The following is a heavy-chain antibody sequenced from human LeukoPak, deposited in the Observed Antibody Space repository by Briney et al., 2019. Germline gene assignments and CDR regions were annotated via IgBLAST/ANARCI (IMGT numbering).Heavy chain of an antibody. D-gene: IGHD1-26*01. Sequence: SETLSLTCTVSGGSISSDDYYWTSIRQSPGKGLEWIGYIYHSGNTNYNPSLKSRATISIETSKNQFSLKLRFEPDADTAGHECARESLGATTGFDCWGRGTLVTVSS. CDR3: ARESLGATTGFDC. CDR1: GGSISSDDYY. V-gene: IGHV4-30-4*08. J-gene: IGHJ4*02. CDR2: IYHSGNT.